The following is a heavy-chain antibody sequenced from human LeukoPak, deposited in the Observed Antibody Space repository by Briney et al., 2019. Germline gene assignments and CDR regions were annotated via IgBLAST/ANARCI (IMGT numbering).Heavy chain of an antibody. CDR3: AKGITAGMRRNYLDY. J-gene: IGHJ4*02. Sequence: GGALRLSCAASVFTFSSYAMSWVRQAPGKGLEWVSAISGRGGSTYYADSVKGGFTISRDNSKNTLYLQMNSLRAEERAVYYCAKGITAGMRRNYLDYRRQGTLVTVSS. CDR1: VFTFSSYA. CDR2: ISGRGGST. V-gene: IGHV3-23*01. D-gene: IGHD5-18*01.